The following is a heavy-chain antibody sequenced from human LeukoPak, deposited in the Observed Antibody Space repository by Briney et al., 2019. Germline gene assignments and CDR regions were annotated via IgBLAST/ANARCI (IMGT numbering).Heavy chain of an antibody. Sequence: GGSLRLSCAASGFTFRSYWMHWVRQAPGKGLVWVSRINSDGSSTSYADSVKGRFTISRDNAKNTLYLQMNSLRAEDTAVYYCATHYTDSTRNPWGQGTLVTVSS. J-gene: IGHJ5*02. D-gene: IGHD4-11*01. CDR3: ATHYTDSTRNP. V-gene: IGHV3-74*01. CDR2: INSDGSST. CDR1: GFTFRSYW.